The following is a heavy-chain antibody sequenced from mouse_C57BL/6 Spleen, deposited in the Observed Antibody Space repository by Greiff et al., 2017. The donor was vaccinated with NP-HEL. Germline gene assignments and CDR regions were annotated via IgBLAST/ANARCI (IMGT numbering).Heavy chain of an antibody. V-gene: IGHV5-16*01. Sequence: EVKLMESEGGLVQPGSSMKLSCTASGFTFSDYYMAWVRQVPEKGLEWVANINYDGSSTYYLDSLTSRFIISRDNAKNILYLQMSSLKSEDTATYYCARGPYGNYFDYWGQGTTLTVSS. CDR2: INYDGSST. D-gene: IGHD2-1*01. CDR3: ARGPYGNYFDY. CDR1: GFTFSDYY. J-gene: IGHJ2*01.